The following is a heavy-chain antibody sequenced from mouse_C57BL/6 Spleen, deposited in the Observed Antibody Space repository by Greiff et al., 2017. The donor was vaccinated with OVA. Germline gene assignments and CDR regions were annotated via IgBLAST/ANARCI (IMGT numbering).Heavy chain of an antibody. V-gene: IGHV1-59*01. J-gene: IGHJ3*01. Sequence: QVQLQQPGAELVRPGTSVKLSCRASGYTFTSYWMHWVKQRPGQGLEWIGVIDPSDSYTNYNQKFKGKATLTVDTSSSTAYMQLSSLTSEDSAVYYCARDDYYGSSYVAWFAYWGQGTLVTVSA. CDR3: ARDDYYGSSYVAWFAY. CDR1: GYTFTSYW. CDR2: IDPSDSYT. D-gene: IGHD1-1*01.